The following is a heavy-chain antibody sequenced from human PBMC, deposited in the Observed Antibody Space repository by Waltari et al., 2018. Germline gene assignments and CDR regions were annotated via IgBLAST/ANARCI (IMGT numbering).Heavy chain of an antibody. V-gene: IGHV1-18*01. CDR1: GYTFRDSG. D-gene: IGHD3-3*01. CDR2: NSGNNGHT. CDR3: ARERHRLMEEGYLMALDP. Sequence: QVQLVQSGAEVKKPGASVKVSCKASGYTFRDSGISLVRQAPGEGLEWMGWNSGNNGHTNQAKKFQGRLIMTEDTSATTVYMELTYLTSDDTAVYYCARERHRLMEEGYLMALDPWGQGTLVTVSS. J-gene: IGHJ5*02.